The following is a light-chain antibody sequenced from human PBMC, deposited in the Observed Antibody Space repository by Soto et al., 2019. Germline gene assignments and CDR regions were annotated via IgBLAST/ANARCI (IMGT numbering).Light chain of an antibody. J-gene: IGKJ1*01. Sequence: DIVMTQSPLSLSVTPGEPASISCRSSQSLLFRNGYHYLDWYLQKPGQSPQLLISLGSNRASGVSDRFSGSGSGTDFTLEISRVEAEDVGVYFCMQALQTPRTFGQGTKVEIK. CDR2: LGS. CDR3: MQALQTPRT. CDR1: QSLLFRNGYHY. V-gene: IGKV2-28*01.